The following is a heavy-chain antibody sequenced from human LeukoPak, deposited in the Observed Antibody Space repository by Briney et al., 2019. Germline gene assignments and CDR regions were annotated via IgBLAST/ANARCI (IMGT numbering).Heavy chain of an antibody. CDR3: ARLHIWELDY. J-gene: IGHJ4*02. Sequence: ASVKVSCKASGYTFTSYDINWVRQATGQGLEWMGWMNPNSGNTGYAQKSQGRVTMTRNTSISTAYMELSSLRSEDTAVYYCARLHIWELDYWGQGTLVTVSS. CDR1: GYTFTSYD. D-gene: IGHD1-7*01. CDR2: MNPNSGNT. V-gene: IGHV1-8*01.